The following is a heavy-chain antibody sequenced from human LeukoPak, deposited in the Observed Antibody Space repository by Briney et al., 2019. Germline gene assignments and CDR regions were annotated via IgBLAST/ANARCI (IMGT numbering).Heavy chain of an antibody. Sequence: PGGSLRLSCSASGFTVSSNYMSWVRQGPGKGLEWVSVIYSGGSTYYADSVKGRFTISRDNAKNSLYLQMNSLRAEDTAVYYCARVTPYDFWSGETLGIVDYWGQGTLVTVSS. CDR3: ARVTPYDFWSGETLGIVDY. CDR2: IYSGGST. D-gene: IGHD3-3*01. V-gene: IGHV3-53*01. J-gene: IGHJ4*02. CDR1: GFTVSSNY.